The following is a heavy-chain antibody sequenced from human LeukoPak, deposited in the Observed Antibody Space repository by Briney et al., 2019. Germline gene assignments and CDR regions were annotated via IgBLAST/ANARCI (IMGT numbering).Heavy chain of an antibody. J-gene: IGHJ4*02. Sequence: GGSLRLSCAASGFIVSSNHMSWVRQAPRKGLEWVGFIRSKAYGETADYAASVKGRFTISRDDSKAIAYLQMNSLKTEDTAVYHCTRDRGAYNLYDYWGQGTLVTVSS. V-gene: IGHV3-49*04. CDR3: TRDRGAYNLYDY. D-gene: IGHD1-1*01. CDR2: IRSKAYGETA. CDR1: GFIVSSNH.